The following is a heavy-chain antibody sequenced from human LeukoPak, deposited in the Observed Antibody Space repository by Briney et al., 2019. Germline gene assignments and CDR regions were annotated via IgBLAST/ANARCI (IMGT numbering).Heavy chain of an antibody. D-gene: IGHD6-13*01. J-gene: IGHJ4*02. CDR1: GFTFSSYS. V-gene: IGHV3-21*04. CDR2: ISSSSSYI. CDR3: AKDSSSWPTYYFDY. Sequence: GGSLRLSCAASGFTFSSYSMNWVRQAPGKGLEGVSSISSSSSYIYYADSVKGRVTISRDNSKTTLYLQMNRLRAEDTAVYSCAKDSSSWPTYYFDYWGQGPLVTVSS.